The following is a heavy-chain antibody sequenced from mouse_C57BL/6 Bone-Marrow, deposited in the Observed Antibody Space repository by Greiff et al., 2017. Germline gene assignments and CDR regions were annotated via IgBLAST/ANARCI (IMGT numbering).Heavy chain of an antibody. V-gene: IGHV5-17*01. D-gene: IGHD2-4*01. CDR2: ISSGSSTI. Sequence: EVKVVESGGDLVKPGGSLKLSCAASGFTFSDYGMHWVRQAPEKGLEWVAYISSGSSTIYYADTVKGRFTISRDNAKNTLFLQMTSLRSEDTAMYYCATVMIRGYYFDYWGQGTTLTVSS. CDR1: GFTFSDYG. J-gene: IGHJ2*01. CDR3: ATVMIRGYYFDY.